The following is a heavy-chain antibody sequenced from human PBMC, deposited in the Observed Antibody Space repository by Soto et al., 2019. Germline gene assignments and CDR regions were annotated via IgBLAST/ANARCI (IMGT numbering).Heavy chain of an antibody. D-gene: IGHD4-17*01. CDR3: AKDRDGDQVRAVLDY. CDR1: GFTFSSYA. V-gene: IGHV3-23*01. CDR2: ISGSGGST. J-gene: IGHJ4*02. Sequence: EVQLLESGGGLVQPGGSLRLSCAASGFTFSSYAMSWVRQAPGKGLEWVSAISGSGGSTYYADSVKGRFTISRDNSKNPLYLQMNSLRAEDTAVYYCAKDRDGDQVRAVLDYWGQGTLVTVSS.